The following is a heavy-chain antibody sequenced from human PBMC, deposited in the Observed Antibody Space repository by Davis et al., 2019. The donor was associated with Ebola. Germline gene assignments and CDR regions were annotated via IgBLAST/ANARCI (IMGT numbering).Heavy chain of an antibody. Sequence: GESLKISCAASGFTFTAAWMSWVRQAPGKGLEWVGRIRAKTKSYATAYAESVKGRFTISRDDSKNTAYLQMNNLKTEDAAVYYCTTLIDFWGQGTLVTVSS. CDR1: GFTFTAAW. CDR2: IRAKTKSYAT. J-gene: IGHJ4*02. V-gene: IGHV3-73*01. CDR3: TTLIDF.